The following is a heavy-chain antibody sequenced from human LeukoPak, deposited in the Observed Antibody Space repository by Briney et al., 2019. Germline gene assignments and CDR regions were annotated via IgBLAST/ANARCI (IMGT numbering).Heavy chain of an antibody. V-gene: IGHV3-49*04. CDR3: TRDRRGDYPHFDY. J-gene: IGHJ4*02. CDR1: GFTFGDYA. Sequence: GGSLRLSCTGSGFTFGDYAISWVRQAPGKGLEWLGFIRVEAYGGTTDYAASVRGRFSISRGDSKSIAYLQMNSLKTEDTAVYYCTRDRRGDYPHFDYWGQGTLVTVSS. D-gene: IGHD4-17*01. CDR2: IRVEAYGGTT.